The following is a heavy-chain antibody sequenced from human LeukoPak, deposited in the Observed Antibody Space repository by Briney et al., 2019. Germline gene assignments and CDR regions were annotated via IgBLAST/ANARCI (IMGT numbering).Heavy chain of an antibody. Sequence: GGSLRLSCAASGFTFSSYWMSWVRQAPGKGLEWVANIKQDGSEKYYVDSVKGRFTISRGNAKNSLYLQMNSLRAEDTAVYYCARLPYDSSGPIGLDIWGQGTMVTVSS. CDR1: GFTFSSYW. J-gene: IGHJ3*02. V-gene: IGHV3-7*01. CDR3: ARLPYDSSGPIGLDI. CDR2: IKQDGSEK. D-gene: IGHD3-22*01.